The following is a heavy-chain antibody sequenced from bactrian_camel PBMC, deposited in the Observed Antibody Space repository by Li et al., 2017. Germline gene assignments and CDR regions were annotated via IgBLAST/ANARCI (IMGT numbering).Heavy chain of an antibody. D-gene: IGHD1*01. CDR2: LYTDGIT. Sequence: HVQLVESGGGSVQAGGSLRLACSYSGDAYMRYCMGWFRLAPGKGLEWVSNLYTDGITHYADSVKGRFTISKDNAKSTLYLEVKSLKPEDTAVYFCAAGAPYEPSWRYVGQGTQVTVS. J-gene: IGHJ4*01. CDR1: GDAYMRYC. V-gene: IGHV3-2*01.